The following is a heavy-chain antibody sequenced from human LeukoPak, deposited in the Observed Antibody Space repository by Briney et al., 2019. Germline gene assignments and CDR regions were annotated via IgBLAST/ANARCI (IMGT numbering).Heavy chain of an antibody. CDR3: ARDVAVAGRVGLYYFDY. CDR1: GFTFSSYE. D-gene: IGHD6-19*01. CDR2: ISSSGSTI. V-gene: IGHV3-48*03. J-gene: IGHJ4*02. Sequence: GGALRLSCAASGFTFSSYEMNWVRQAPGKGLEWVSYISSSGSTIYYADSVKGRFTISRDNAKNSLYLQMNSLRAEDTAVYYCARDVAVAGRVGLYYFDYWGQGTLSPSPQ.